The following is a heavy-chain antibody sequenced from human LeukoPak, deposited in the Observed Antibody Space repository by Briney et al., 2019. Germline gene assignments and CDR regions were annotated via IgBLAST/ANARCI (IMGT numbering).Heavy chain of an antibody. Sequence: SETLSLTCTVSGGSTSSYYWSWIRQPPGKGLEWIGYIYYSGSTNYNPSLKSRVTISVDTSKNQFSLKLSSVTAADTAVYYCARGQGSSWFDYWGQGTLVTVSS. J-gene: IGHJ4*02. V-gene: IGHV4-59*01. CDR1: GGSTSSYY. CDR2: IYYSGST. CDR3: ARGQGSSWFDY. D-gene: IGHD6-13*01.